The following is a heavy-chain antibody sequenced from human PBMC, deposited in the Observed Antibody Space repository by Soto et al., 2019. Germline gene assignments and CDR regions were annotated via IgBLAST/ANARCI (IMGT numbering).Heavy chain of an antibody. Sequence: PGESLKISCKASGYIFTMYWIGWVRQMPGKGLEWMGIIYPGDSDTRYSPSFQGQVTISADRTVTTAYLQWNSLRASDTAIYYCARLGISGSFYRRYFDYRGQGSLVTVSS. J-gene: IGHJ4*02. CDR1: GYIFTMYW. CDR2: IYPGDSDT. D-gene: IGHD3-10*01. V-gene: IGHV5-51*01. CDR3: ARLGISGSFYRRYFDY.